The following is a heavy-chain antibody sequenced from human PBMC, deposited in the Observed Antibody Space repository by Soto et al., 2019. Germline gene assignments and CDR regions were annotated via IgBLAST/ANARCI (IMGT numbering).Heavy chain of an antibody. Sequence: QITLKESGPTLVKPTQTLTLTCTFSGFSLSTSGVGVGWIRQPPGEALEWLALIYWDDDKRYSPSLKSRLTIPKDTSKNQVVLTMTNMDPVDTATYYCAHRPSRGWLFDYGGQGTLVTVPS. V-gene: IGHV2-5*02. CDR2: IYWDDDK. CDR1: GFSLSTSGVG. J-gene: IGHJ4*02. CDR3: AHRPSRGWLFDY. D-gene: IGHD6-19*01.